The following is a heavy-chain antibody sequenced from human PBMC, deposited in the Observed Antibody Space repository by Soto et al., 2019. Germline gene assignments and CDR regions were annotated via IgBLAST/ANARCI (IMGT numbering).Heavy chain of an antibody. V-gene: IGHV3-43*01. CDR3: VKERDCGGVCFYFDF. J-gene: IGHJ4*02. CDR1: GFDFYRFT. CDR2: IRGDGGDI. Sequence: EVQLVQSGGHLVPPGGSLRLSCTASGFDFYRFTMHWVRQTPERGLEWLSYIRGDGGDIRYAESIRGRFTISRDNTRNSVYLQMYSLTTEHTASYYCVKERDCGGVCFYFDFWGQGAPVTVSS. D-gene: IGHD2-21*01.